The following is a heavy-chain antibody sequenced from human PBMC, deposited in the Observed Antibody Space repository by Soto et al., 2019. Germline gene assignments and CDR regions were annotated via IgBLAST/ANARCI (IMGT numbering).Heavy chain of an antibody. V-gene: IGHV3-23*01. CDR1: GFTFSSYA. Sequence: GESLKISCAASGFTFSSYAMSWVRQAPGKGLEWVSAISGSGGSTYYADSVKGRFTISRDNSKNTLYLQMNSLRAEDTAVYYCAKDGGYSSSWYPPYNWFDPWGQGTLVTVSS. D-gene: IGHD6-13*01. CDR2: ISGSGGST. J-gene: IGHJ5*02. CDR3: AKDGGYSSSWYPPYNWFDP.